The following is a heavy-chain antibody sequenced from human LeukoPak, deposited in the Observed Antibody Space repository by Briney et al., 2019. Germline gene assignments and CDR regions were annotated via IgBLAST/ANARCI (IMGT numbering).Heavy chain of an antibody. CDR1: GFTFNDAW. V-gene: IGHV3-15*01. J-gene: IGHJ4*02. CDR3: SGHMTSADY. Sequence: GGSLRLSCAASGFTFNDAWMSWVRQAPGKGLEWVARIKSKVHGGPTDYTAPVNGRFTISRDDSQNKLYLQMNSLKTEGTGVYYCSGHMTSADYWGQGTLVTVSS. CDR2: IKSKVHGGPT. D-gene: IGHD4-11*01.